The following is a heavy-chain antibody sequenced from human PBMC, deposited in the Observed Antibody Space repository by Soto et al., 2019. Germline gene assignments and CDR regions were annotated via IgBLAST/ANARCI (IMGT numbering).Heavy chain of an antibody. V-gene: IGHV4-34*01. J-gene: IGHJ5*02. CDR3: ARGPSMGWFDP. CDR1: GGSFSGYY. D-gene: IGHD3-10*01. Sequence: QVQLQQWGAGLLKPSETLSLTCAVYGGSFSGYYWSWIRQPPGKGLEWIGEINHSGSTNYNPSLKSRVTISVDTSKNQCSLKLSSVTAADTAVYYCARGPSMGWFDPWGQGTLVTVSS. CDR2: INHSGST.